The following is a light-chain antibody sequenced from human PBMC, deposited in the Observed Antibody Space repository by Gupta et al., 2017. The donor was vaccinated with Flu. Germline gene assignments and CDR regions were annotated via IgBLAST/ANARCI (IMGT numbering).Light chain of an antibody. J-gene: IGKJ1*01. V-gene: IGKV2-28*01. CDR3: MQALQTRPT. CDR2: LGS. CDR1: QRLLQSNRYNC. Sequence: TSCRSSQRLLQSNRYNCVDWFLKKPGQSPLLLIYLGSNRSSVSPDRCSSGGSAENFTLKISIVDADVVAIYYCMQALQTRPTFGQGTKVEIK.